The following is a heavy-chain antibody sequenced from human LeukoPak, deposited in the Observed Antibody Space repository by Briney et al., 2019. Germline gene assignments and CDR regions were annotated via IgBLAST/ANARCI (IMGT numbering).Heavy chain of an antibody. Sequence: PWGSLSLSCAASGFTISSYSRSWIRQAPGKGLEWVSAISGSGGSTYYADSVKGRFTISRDNSKNTLHLQMNSLRAEDTAVYYCARHLYQWSVDFSRVRTYWGQGTLVTVSS. J-gene: IGHJ4*02. CDR2: ISGSGGST. CDR3: ARHLYQWSVDFSRVRTY. V-gene: IGHV3-23*01. D-gene: IGHD3-3*01. CDR1: GFTISSYS.